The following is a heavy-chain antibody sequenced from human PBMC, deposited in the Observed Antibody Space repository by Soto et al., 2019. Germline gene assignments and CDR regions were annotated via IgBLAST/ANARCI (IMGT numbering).Heavy chain of an antibody. CDR1: GFSFSSFA. V-gene: IGHV3-23*01. D-gene: IGHD5-18*01. J-gene: IGHJ5*02. CDR3: ATTGGYSFGDMGVDP. Sequence: EVQLLESGGGFIHPGGSLRLSCAASGFSFSSFAMNWVRQAPGKGLEWVSIISGSADSTFYADSVKGRFTISRDNSKSTLYLQINSLRAEDTAVYYCATTGGYSFGDMGVDPWGQGTLVTVSS. CDR2: ISGSADST.